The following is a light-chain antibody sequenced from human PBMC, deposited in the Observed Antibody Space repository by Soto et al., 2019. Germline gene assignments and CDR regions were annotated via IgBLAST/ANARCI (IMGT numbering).Light chain of an antibody. CDR3: QQRSNWPPLT. CDR1: QSLSSN. Sequence: EIVLTQFPATLSVSPGETATLTCRASQSLSSNLAWYQQRRGQAPRLLMFDTSNRATGIPARFSGSGSGTEFTLTIISLQSEDFAVYYCQQRSNWPPLTFGGGTKVDIK. CDR2: DTS. J-gene: IGKJ4*01. V-gene: IGKV3-15*01.